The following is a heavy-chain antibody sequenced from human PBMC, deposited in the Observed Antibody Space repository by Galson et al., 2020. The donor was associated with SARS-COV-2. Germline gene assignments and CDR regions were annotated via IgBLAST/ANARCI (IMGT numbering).Heavy chain of an antibody. CDR1: GFTFSSYG. D-gene: IGHD2-8*01. CDR3: ARALINYYGMDV. J-gene: IGHJ6*02. Sequence: GGSRRPPCAASGFTFSSYGMHWVRQAPGKGLDWVAVIWYDGSNKYYADSVKGRFTISRDNSKNTLYLQMNSLRAEDTAVYYCARALINYYGMDVWGQGTTVTVSS. V-gene: IGHV3-33*01. CDR2: IWYDGSNK.